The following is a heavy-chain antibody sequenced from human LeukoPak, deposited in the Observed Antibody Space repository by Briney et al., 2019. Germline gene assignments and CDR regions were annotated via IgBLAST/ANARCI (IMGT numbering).Heavy chain of an antibody. D-gene: IGHD2-2*01. CDR1: GFTVSTYY. J-gene: IGHJ4*02. CDR2: IYSGGSI. CDR3: ARGLGYCTSTTCLLPFDY. Sequence: GWSLRLSCAASGFTVSTYYMTWVRQAPGKGLKCVSVIYSGGSIYYADSVKGRFTVSRDNSKNTLYLQMNSLRAEDTAMYYCARGLGYCTSTTCLLPFDYWGQGTLVTVSS. V-gene: IGHV3-53*01.